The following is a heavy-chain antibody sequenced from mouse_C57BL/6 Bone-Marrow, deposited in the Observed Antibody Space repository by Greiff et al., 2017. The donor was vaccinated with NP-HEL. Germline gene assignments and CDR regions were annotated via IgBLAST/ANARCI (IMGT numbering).Heavy chain of an antibody. Sequence: VQLQQSGPGLVQPSQSLSITCTVSGFSLTSYGVHWVRQSPGKGLEWLGVIWSGGSTDYNAAFISRLSISKNNSKSQVFLKMNSLQADDTAIYYCARKRGYYDYGEAMDYWGQGTSVTVSS. V-gene: IGHV2-2*01. CDR1: GFSLTSYG. J-gene: IGHJ4*01. D-gene: IGHD2-4*01. CDR3: ARKRGYYDYGEAMDY. CDR2: IWSGGST.